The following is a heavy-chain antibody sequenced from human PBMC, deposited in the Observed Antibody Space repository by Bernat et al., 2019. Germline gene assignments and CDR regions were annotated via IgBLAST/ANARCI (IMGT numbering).Heavy chain of an antibody. D-gene: IGHD2-2*01. V-gene: IGHV4-39*01. CDR2: IYYSGST. CDR1: GGSISSSSYY. J-gene: IGHJ4*02. Sequence: QLQLQESGPGLVKPSETLSLTCTVSGGSISSSSYYWGWIRQPPGKGLEWIGSIYYSGSTYYNPSLKSRVTISVDTSKNQFSLKLSSVTAADTAVYYCARQKGIVVVPSEEAVAGNFDYWGQGILV. CDR3: ARQKGIVVVPSEEAVAGNFDY.